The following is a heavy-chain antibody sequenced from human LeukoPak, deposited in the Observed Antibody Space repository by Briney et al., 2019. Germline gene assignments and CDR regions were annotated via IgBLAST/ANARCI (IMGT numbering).Heavy chain of an antibody. CDR2: ISFDESNK. CDR3: ARRRDSGSLQHFDY. CDR1: GFTVSSNY. J-gene: IGHJ4*02. Sequence: GGSLRLSCAASGFTVSSNYMSWVRQAPGKGLEWVAVISFDESNKYYADSVKGRFTISRDNSKNTLYLQMNSLRAEDTAVYYCARRRDSGSLQHFDYWGQGTLVTVSS. D-gene: IGHD1-26*01. V-gene: IGHV3-30*03.